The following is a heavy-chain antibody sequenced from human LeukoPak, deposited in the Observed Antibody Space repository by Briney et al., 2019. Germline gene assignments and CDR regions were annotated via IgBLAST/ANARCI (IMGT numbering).Heavy chain of an antibody. D-gene: IGHD3-22*01. J-gene: IGHJ4*02. CDR1: GGTFSSYA. V-gene: IGHV1-69*04. Sequence: ASVKVSCKASGGTFSSYAISWVRQAPGQGLEGMGRIIPILGIANYAQKFQGRVTIPPDKSTSTAYMELRSLGSEDTAVYYCARDSRPRSGYSSGSGYWGQGALGTVS. CDR3: ARDSRPRSGYSSGSGY. CDR2: IIPILGIA.